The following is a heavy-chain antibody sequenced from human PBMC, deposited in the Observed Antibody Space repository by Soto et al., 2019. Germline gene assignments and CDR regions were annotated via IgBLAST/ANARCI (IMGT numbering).Heavy chain of an antibody. Sequence: QVQLQQWGAGLLKPSETLSLTCAVYGGSFSGYYWSWIRQPPGKGLEWIGEINHSGSTNYNPSLKRRVTISVDTSKNQFSLKLSSVTAADTAVYYCARGREYSYGFRYYGMDVWGQGTTVTVSS. D-gene: IGHD5-18*01. J-gene: IGHJ6*02. V-gene: IGHV4-34*01. CDR1: GGSFSGYY. CDR3: ARGREYSYGFRYYGMDV. CDR2: INHSGST.